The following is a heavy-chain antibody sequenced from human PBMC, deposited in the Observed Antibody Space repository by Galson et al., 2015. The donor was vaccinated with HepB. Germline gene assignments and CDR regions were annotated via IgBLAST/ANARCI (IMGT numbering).Heavy chain of an antibody. J-gene: IGHJ6*02. CDR1: GFRFSDYY. CDR3: ARCGTIPSGGVYYYYYGMDV. V-gene: IGHV3-11*06. Sequence: SLRLSCAASGFRFSDYYMGWIRQAPGKGLEWLSYITSSSSYTNYADSVKGRFTISRDNDKNSLYLQMNSLRSEDTAVYYCARCGTIPSGGVYYYYYGMDVWGQGTTVTVSS. D-gene: IGHD3-16*01. CDR2: ITSSSSYT.